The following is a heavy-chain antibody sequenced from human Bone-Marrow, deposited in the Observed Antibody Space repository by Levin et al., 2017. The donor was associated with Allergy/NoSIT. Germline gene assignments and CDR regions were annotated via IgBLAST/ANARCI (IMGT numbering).Heavy chain of an antibody. J-gene: IGHJ4*02. D-gene: IGHD3-10*01. CDR2: INPNSGGT. V-gene: IGHV1-2*02. Sequence: GASVKVSCKASGYTFTGYYMHWVRQAPGQGLEWMGWINPNSGGTNYAQKFQGRVTMTRDTSISTAYMELSRLRSDDTAVYYCARVATKDMVRGASLNYWGQGTLVTVSS. CDR3: ARVATKDMVRGASLNY. CDR1: GYTFTGYY.